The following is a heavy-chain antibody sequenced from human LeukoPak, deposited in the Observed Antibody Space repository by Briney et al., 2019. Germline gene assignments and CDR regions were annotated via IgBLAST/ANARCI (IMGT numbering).Heavy chain of an antibody. J-gene: IGHJ4*02. Sequence: GGSLRLSCAASGFTFSSYGMHWVRQAPGKGLEWVSYISSSGSTIYYADSVKGRFTISRDNAKNSLYLQMNSLRAEDTAVYYCAKELSVRNQFDYWGQGTLVTVSS. D-gene: IGHD1-14*01. CDR3: AKELSVRNQFDY. V-gene: IGHV3-48*04. CDR1: GFTFSSYG. CDR2: ISSSGSTI.